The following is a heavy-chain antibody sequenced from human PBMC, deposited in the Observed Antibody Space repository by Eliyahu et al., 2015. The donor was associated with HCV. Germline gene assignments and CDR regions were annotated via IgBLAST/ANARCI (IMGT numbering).Heavy chain of an antibody. CDR1: GFSLTTDGVA. D-gene: IGHD3-16*01. J-gene: IGHJ3*02. CDR2: IYGNDDK. Sequence: QITLKESGPTLVKPTQTLTLTCTFSGFSLTTDGVAVGWIRQPPGKALEWLALIYGNDDKRYNPSLKTRLTITKDTSKNQVALTMTNMEPVDTATYYCAHRRTPTLHFSTAFDIWGQGTVVTVSS. V-gene: IGHV2-5*01. CDR3: AHRRTPTLHFSTAFDI.